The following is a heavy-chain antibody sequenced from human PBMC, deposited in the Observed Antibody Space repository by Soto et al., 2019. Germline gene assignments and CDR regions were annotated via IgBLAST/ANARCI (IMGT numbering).Heavy chain of an antibody. CDR1: GFTFSSYG. CDR3: AKVRYNRNEFYYYGMDV. J-gene: IGHJ6*02. V-gene: IGHV3-30*18. D-gene: IGHD1-20*01. CDR2: ISYDGSNK. Sequence: SGGSLRLSCAASGFTFSSYGMHWVRQAPGKGLEWVAVISYDGSNKYYADSVKGRFTISRDNSKNTLYLQMNSLRAEDTAVYYCAKVRYNRNEFYYYGMDVWGQGTTVTVSS.